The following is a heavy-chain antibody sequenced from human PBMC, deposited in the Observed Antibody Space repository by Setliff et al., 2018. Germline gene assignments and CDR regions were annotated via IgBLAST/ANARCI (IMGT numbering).Heavy chain of an antibody. CDR2: VSASGST. V-gene: IGHV4-61*09. J-gene: IGHJ4*02. CDR3: ARGQYNSGYYGEPSSYYFDS. D-gene: IGHD5-12*01. CDR1: DGSLYSGNYY. Sequence: PSETLSLTCTVSDGSLYSGNYYWTWIRQPAGKALEWIGYVSASGSTKYSPSLESRLTIFMDSSKSQFSLWLSSVTAADTATYYCARGQYNSGYYGEPSSYYFDSWAQGTLVTVSS.